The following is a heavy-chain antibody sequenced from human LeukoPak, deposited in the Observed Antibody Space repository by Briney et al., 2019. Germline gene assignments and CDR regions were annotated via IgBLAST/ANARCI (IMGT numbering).Heavy chain of an antibody. V-gene: IGHV3-33*01. Sequence: GGSLRLSCAASGFTFMSYAMDWVRQTPGKGLEWVAVIWADASNEYYADSVKGRFTISRDNSKNTLYLQMNSLRVEDTAVYYCARDRWFGDQRPGYFDSWGQGTLVTVSS. CDR1: GFTFMSYA. CDR2: IWADASNE. D-gene: IGHD3-10*01. CDR3: ARDRWFGDQRPGYFDS. J-gene: IGHJ4*02.